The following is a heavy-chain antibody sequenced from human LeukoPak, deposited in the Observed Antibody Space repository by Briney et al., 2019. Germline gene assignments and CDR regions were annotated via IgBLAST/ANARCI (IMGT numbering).Heavy chain of an antibody. J-gene: IGHJ6*02. CDR3: ARTRHPIGTPLDV. CDR1: GGTFSSYA. Sequence: SVKVSCKASGGTFSSYAISWVRQAPGQGLEWIGGIIPIFGTANYAQKFQGRVTITADESTSTAYMELSSLRSEDTAVYYCARTRHPIGTPLDVWGQGTTVTVSS. V-gene: IGHV1-69*13. D-gene: IGHD1-14*01. CDR2: IIPIFGTA.